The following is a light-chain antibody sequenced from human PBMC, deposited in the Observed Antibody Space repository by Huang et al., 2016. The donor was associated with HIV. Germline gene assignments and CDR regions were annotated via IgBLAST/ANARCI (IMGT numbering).Light chain of an antibody. Sequence: DIVMTQSPDSLAGSLGKRATFTCKSSQHVGSSFAWYQQKPGQSPKLRIYWASTRAFGFPDRFSDSGSGTDFTLTISSLQAADVAVYYCQQHYSSPWTFGQGTKVEIK. CDR2: WAS. V-gene: IGKV4-1*01. CDR3: QQHYSSPWT. J-gene: IGKJ1*01. CDR1: QHVGSS.